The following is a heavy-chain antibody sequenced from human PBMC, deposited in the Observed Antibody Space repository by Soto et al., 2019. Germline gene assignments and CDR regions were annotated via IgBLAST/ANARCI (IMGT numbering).Heavy chain of an antibody. Sequence: EVELLESGGALVQPRGYLRLSCAAYGFTFSSYGMNWVRQAPGKGLEWFSSISGGGDDTYHADSVKGRFTISRDNSKNTLYLQMNSLAAEDTGLYYCTKGRDRGGYGNANLSDYWGQGTLVTVSS. J-gene: IGHJ4*02. V-gene: IGHV3-23*01. CDR2: ISGGGDDT. CDR1: GFTFSSYG. CDR3: TKGRDRGGYGNANLSDY. D-gene: IGHD5-12*01.